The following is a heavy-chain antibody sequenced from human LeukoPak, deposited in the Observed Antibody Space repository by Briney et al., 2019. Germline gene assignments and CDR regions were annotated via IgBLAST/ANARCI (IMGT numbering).Heavy chain of an antibody. CDR3: ARGDCSSTSCSLFQH. D-gene: IGHD2-2*01. V-gene: IGHV3-21*01. CDR1: GFTFSSYS. J-gene: IGHJ1*01. CDR2: ISSSSSYI. Sequence: GGSLRLSCAASGFTFSSYSMNWVRQAPGKGLEWVSSISSSSSYIYYADSVKGRFTISRDNAKNSLYLQMNSLRAEDTAVYYCARGDCSSTSCSLFQHWGQGTLVTVSS.